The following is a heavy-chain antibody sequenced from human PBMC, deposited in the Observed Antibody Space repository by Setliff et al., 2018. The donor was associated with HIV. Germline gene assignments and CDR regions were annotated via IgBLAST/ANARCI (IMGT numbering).Heavy chain of an antibody. CDR1: GGALSAYY. V-gene: IGHV4-59*12. CDR2: IYYSGSS. Sequence: PSETLSLTCAVYGGALSAYYWSWIRQSPGKGLEWIGYIYYSGSSNHNPSLKSRVTISVDTSKNQFSLKLSSVTAADTAVYYCARGAVGTTPFDYWGQGTLVTVSS. J-gene: IGHJ4*02. D-gene: IGHD1-26*01. CDR3: ARGAVGTTPFDY.